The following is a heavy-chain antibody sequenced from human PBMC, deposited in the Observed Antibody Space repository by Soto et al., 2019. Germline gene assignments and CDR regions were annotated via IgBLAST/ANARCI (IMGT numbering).Heavy chain of an antibody. CDR1: GGSVSSGSYY. Sequence: QVQLQESGPGLVKPSETLSLTCTVSGGSVSSGSYYWSWIRQPPGQGLEWIGYIYYSGSTNYNPSLKSRVTISVDTSKNQFSLKLSSVTAADTAVYYCARETIAVAGSDLDYWGQGTLVTVSS. V-gene: IGHV4-61*01. CDR2: IYYSGST. D-gene: IGHD6-19*01. J-gene: IGHJ4*02. CDR3: ARETIAVAGSDLDY.